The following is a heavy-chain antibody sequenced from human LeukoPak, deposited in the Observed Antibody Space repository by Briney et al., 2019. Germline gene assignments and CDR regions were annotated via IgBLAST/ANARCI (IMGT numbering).Heavy chain of an antibody. D-gene: IGHD3-10*01. CDR1: GGSISSYY. CDR3: AGDSGSYSMVSWFDP. V-gene: IGHV4-4*07. Sequence: SETLSLTCTVSGGSISSYYWSWIRQPAGKGLVWIGRIYTSGSTNYNPSLKSRVTMSVDTSKNQFSLKLSSVTAADTAVYYCAGDSGSYSMVSWFDPWGQGTLVTVSS. CDR2: IYTSGST. J-gene: IGHJ5*02.